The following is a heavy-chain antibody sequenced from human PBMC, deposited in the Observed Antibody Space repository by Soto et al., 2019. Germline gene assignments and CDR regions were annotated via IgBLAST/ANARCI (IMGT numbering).Heavy chain of an antibody. CDR3: ARPYCSSTSCYQNWFDP. CDR1: GGSISSSSYY. Sequence: SETLSLTCTVSGGSISSSSYYWGWIRQPPGKGLEWIGSIYYSGSTYYNPSLKSRVTISVDTSKNQFSLKLSSVTAADTAVYYCARPYCSSTSCYQNWFDPWGQGTLVTVSS. D-gene: IGHD2-2*01. CDR2: IYYSGST. J-gene: IGHJ5*02. V-gene: IGHV4-39*01.